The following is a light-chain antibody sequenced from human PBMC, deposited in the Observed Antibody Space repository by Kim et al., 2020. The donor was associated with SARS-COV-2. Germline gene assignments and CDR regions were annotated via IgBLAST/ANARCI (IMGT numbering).Light chain of an antibody. CDR1: ISDVGAYNY. Sequence: GQSITHSCTGSISDVGAYNYVSWFQQHPDKAPKLIIYDVSNRPSGVSNRFSGSKSGNTASLTISGLQAEDEADYYCRSLTSITTLVFGGGTKVTVL. V-gene: IGLV2-14*03. J-gene: IGLJ2*01. CDR3: RSLTSITTLV. CDR2: DVS.